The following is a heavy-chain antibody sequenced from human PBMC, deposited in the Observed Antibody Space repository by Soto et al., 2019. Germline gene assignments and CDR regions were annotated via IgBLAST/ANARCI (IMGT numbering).Heavy chain of an antibody. Sequence: PGESLKISCKGSGYSFTSYWIGWVRQMPGKGLEWMGIIYPGDSDTRYSPSFQGQVTISADKSISTAYLQWSSLKASDTAMYYCARSLAPYCSSTRCYGRGDYYYGMDVWGQGTTVTVSS. CDR1: GYSFTSYW. CDR2: IYPGDSDT. D-gene: IGHD2-2*01. J-gene: IGHJ6*02. CDR3: ARSLAPYCSSTRCYGRGDYYYGMDV. V-gene: IGHV5-51*01.